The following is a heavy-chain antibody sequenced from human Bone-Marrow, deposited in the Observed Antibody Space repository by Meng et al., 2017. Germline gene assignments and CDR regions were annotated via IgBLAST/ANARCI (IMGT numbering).Heavy chain of an antibody. D-gene: IGHD1-26*01. Sequence: GGSLRLSCAASGFTFSSYAMHWVRQAPGKGLEWVAVISYDGSNKYYADSVKGRFTISRDNSKNTLYLQMNSLRAEDTAVYYCARPQYSGSYYDYWSQGTQVT. CDR1: GFTFSSYA. J-gene: IGHJ4*02. CDR2: ISYDGSNK. CDR3: ARPQYSGSYYDY. V-gene: IGHV3-30*04.